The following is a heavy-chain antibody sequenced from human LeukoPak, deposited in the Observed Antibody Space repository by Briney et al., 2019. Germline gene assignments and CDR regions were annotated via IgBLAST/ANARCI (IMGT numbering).Heavy chain of an antibody. Sequence: PSETLSLTCTVSGGSISSYYWSWIRQPPGKGLEWIGYIYYSGSTNYNPSLKSRVTISVDTSKNQFSLKLSSVTAADTAVYYCASVAVAGKMGWFDPWGQGTLVTVSS. CDR1: GGSISSYY. CDR3: ASVAVAGKMGWFDP. J-gene: IGHJ5*02. D-gene: IGHD6-19*01. CDR2: IYYSGST. V-gene: IGHV4-59*01.